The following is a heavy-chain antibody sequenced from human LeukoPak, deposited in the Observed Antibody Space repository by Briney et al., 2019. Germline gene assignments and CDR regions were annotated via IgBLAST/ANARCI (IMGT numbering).Heavy chain of an antibody. CDR3: ARAPKFTIRSIYYMDV. J-gene: IGHJ6*03. D-gene: IGHD3-3*01. CDR1: GYTFTSYG. CDR2: ISAYNGNT. Sequence: GASVKVSCKASGYTFTSYGISWVRQAPGQGLEWMGLISAYNGNTNYAQKLQGRVTMTTDTSTSTAYMELRSLRSDDTAVYYCARAPKFTIRSIYYMDVWGKGTTVTVSS. V-gene: IGHV1-18*01.